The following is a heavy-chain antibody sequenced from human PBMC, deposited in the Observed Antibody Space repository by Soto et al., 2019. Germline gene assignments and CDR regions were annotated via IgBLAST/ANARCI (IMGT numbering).Heavy chain of an antibody. CDR2: ISGSGGST. J-gene: IGHJ3*02. V-gene: IGHV3-23*01. CDR3: AKTICCAGGAPWYAFDT. CDR1: GFTLSSYA. D-gene: IGHD2-8*02. Sequence: GGSLRLSCAASGFTLSSYAMSWVRQAPGKGLEWVSAISGSGGSTYYADSVKGRFTISRDKSKNTLYLQMNSLRAEDTAVYYCAKTICCAGGAPWYAFDTWGQGTMLTVSS.